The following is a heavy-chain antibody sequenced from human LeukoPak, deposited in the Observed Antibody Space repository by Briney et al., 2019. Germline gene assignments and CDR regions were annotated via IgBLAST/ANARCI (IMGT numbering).Heavy chain of an antibody. CDR1: GFTSNTYG. Sequence: GGSLRLSCAASGFTSNTYGMSWVRQAPGKGLEWVSGISGSSGNTYYADSVKGRFTISRDTSKNTLYLQMSSLRAEDTAVYYCAKDPRRILGSFETWGQGTMVTVS. V-gene: IGHV3-23*01. D-gene: IGHD2/OR15-2a*01. CDR3: AKDPRRILGSFET. J-gene: IGHJ3*02. CDR2: ISGSSGNT.